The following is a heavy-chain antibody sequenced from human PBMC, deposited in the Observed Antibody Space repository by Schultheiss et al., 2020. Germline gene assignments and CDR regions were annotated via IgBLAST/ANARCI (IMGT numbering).Heavy chain of an antibody. CDR2: ISSSGSTI. J-gene: IGHJ6*04. Sequence: GGSLRLSCAASGFTFSDYYMSWIRQAPGKGLEWVSYISSSGSTIYYADSVKGRFTISRDNAKNSLYLQLNSLRAEDTAVYYCAGTCSSTSCRGDSYYYGMDVWGRGTTVTVAS. CDR1: GFTFSDYY. CDR3: AGTCSSTSCRGDSYYYGMDV. V-gene: IGHV3-11*01. D-gene: IGHD2-2*01.